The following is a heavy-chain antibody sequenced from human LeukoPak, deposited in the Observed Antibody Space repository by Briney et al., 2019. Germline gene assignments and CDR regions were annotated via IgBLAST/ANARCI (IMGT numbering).Heavy chain of an antibody. J-gene: IGHJ2*01. CDR2: IYYTGTT. Sequence: SETLSLTCTVSGASIISTTYYWGWIRQPPGKGLEWIGTIYYTGTTYYNPSLKSRVTISVDTSKNQFSLKLSSVTAADTAVYYCATPRKVVPAAIPTDWYFDLRGRGTLVTVSS. CDR3: ATPRKVVPAAIPTDWYFDL. CDR1: GASIISTTYY. D-gene: IGHD2-2*01. V-gene: IGHV4-39*07.